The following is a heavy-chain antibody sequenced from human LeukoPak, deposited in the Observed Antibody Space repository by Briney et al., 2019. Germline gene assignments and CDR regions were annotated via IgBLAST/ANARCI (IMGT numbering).Heavy chain of an antibody. CDR2: INTSGGST. D-gene: IGHD3-22*01. V-gene: IGHV1-46*01. J-gene: IGHJ1*01. CDR3: ARPWYDSSGYYPVEYFQH. Sequence: ASVKVSRKASGYTFTSYYMHWVRQAPGQGLEWMGIINTSGGSTSYAQKFQGRVTMTRDTSTSTVYMELSSLRSEDTAVYYCARPWYDSSGYYPVEYFQHWGQGTLVTVSS. CDR1: GYTFTSYY.